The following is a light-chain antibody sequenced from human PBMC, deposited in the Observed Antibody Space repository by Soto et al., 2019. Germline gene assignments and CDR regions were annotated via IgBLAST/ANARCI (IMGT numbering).Light chain of an antibody. CDR2: VAS. J-gene: IGKJ1*01. V-gene: IGKV3-15*01. CDR3: QQYNNWPRT. CDR1: QSVSSN. Sequence: EIVLAQSPATLSVSPGERAALSCRASQSVSSNLAWYQQKPGQAPMLLIYVASTRATGIPARFSGSGSGTEFTLTISSLQSEDFAVYYCQQYNNWPRTFGQGTKVDI.